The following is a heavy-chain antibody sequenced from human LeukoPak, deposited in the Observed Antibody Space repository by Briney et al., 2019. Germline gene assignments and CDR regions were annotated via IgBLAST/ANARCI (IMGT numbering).Heavy chain of an antibody. CDR1: GGSISSHY. D-gene: IGHD2-2*01. J-gene: IGHJ3*02. CDR3: ARVLGYCSSTSCHHDAFDI. V-gene: IGHV4-59*11. Sequence: SETLSLTCTVSGGSISSHYWSWIRQPPGKGLEWIGYIYYSGSTDYNPSLKSRVTISVDTSKNQFSLKLSSVTAADTAVYYCARVLGYCSSTSCHHDAFDIWGQGTMVTVSS. CDR2: IYYSGST.